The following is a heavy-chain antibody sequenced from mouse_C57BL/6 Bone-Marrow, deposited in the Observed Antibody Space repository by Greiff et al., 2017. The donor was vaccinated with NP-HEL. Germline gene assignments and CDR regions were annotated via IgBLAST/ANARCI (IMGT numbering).Heavy chain of an antibody. J-gene: IGHJ4*01. CDR2: IHPSDSDT. V-gene: IGHV1-74*01. Sequence: VQLQQPGAELVKPGASVKVSCKASGYTFTSSWMHWVKQRPGQGLEWIGRIHPSDSDTNYNQKFKGKATLTVDKSSSTAYMQLSSLTSEDSAVYYCAIDGKLGPYYYAMDYWGQGTSVTVSS. CDR3: AIDGKLGPYYYAMDY. D-gene: IGHD4-1*01. CDR1: GYTFTSSW.